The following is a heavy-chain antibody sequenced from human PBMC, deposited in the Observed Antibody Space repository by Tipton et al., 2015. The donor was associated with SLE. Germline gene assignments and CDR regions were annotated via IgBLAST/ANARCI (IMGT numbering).Heavy chain of an antibody. D-gene: IGHD3-10*01. J-gene: IGHJ5*02. V-gene: IGHV4-4*02. CDR2: ILHSGST. CDR3: ASPYYYGSGSFDP. Sequence: TLSLTCAVSGGSISSDIWWTWVRQPPGQGLAWIGEILHSGSTNYNPSLKSRVTISLDKSKNQFSLMLTSLTAADTVVYYCASPYYYGSGSFDPWGQGILVSVSS. CDR1: GGSISSDIW.